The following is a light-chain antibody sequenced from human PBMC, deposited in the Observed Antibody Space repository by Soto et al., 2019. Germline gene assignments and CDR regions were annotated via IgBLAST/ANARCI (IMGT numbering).Light chain of an antibody. CDR2: VFN. J-gene: IGLJ1*01. CDR1: SSNVATYIH. V-gene: IGLV2-14*01. CDR3: CSYTSSNTLLV. Sequence: QSVLTQPGSVCGSPGQSNTISCTGTSSNVATYIHLSSYQQHPCKAPKLLFYVFNNRPSGFSNRFARSMSCNTSSLSISALRTHVESDDYCCSYTSSNTLLVFGCGTNATGL.